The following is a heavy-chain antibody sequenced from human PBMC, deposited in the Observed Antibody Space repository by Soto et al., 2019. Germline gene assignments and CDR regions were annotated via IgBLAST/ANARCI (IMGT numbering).Heavy chain of an antibody. J-gene: IGHJ4*02. CDR3: TTDPPAGSRAIDY. CDR2: IKRQTEGGTT. V-gene: IGHV3-15*07. Sequence: EVQLVESGGGLVKPGGSLRLSCVGSGISFSDAWMSWVRQAPGRGLEWVGRIKRQTEGGTTDYPASVKGRFIISRDDSENKLYLQMNSLKTEDTAMYYCTTDPPAGSRAIDYWGQGTQVTVSS. CDR1: GISFSDAW.